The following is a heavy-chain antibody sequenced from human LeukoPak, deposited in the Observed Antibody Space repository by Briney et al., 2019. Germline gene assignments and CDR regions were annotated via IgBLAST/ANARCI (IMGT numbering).Heavy chain of an antibody. V-gene: IGHV4-39*01. CDR1: GVSISSTTYY. CDR2: IFYSGNT. CDR3: ARIYRYSGLNYYFDQ. D-gene: IGHD5-12*01. J-gene: IGHJ4*02. Sequence: PSETLSLTCTVSGVSISSTTYYWGWIRQPPGKGLEWIGNIFYSGNTYYHPSLKSRVTISVDTSKDQFSLRLISVTAADTAVYYCARIYRYSGLNYYFDQWGQGTLVSVSS.